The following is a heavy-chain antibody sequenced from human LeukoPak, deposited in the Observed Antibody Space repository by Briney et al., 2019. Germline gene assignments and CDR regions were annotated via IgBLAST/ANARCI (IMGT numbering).Heavy chain of an antibody. CDR2: IYYSGST. CDR1: GGSFSGYY. Sequence: SETLSLTCAVYGGSFSGYYWSWIRQPPGKGLEWIGYIYYSGSTNYNPSLKSRVTISVDTSKNQFSLKLSSVTAADTAVYYCARGRPVVRFLEWLPLSKTIPYGMDVWGQGTTVTVSS. D-gene: IGHD3-3*01. V-gene: IGHV4-59*01. J-gene: IGHJ6*02. CDR3: ARGRPVVRFLEWLPLSKTIPYGMDV.